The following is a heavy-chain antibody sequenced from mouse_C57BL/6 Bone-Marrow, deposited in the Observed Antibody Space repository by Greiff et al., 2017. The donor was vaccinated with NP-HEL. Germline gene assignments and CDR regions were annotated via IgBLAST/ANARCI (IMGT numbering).Heavy chain of an antibody. Sequence: VHVKQSVAELVRPGASVKLSCTASGFNIKNTYMHWVKQRPEQGLEWIGRIDPANGNTKYAPKFQGKATITADTSSNTAYLQLSSLTSEDTAMYYCARWGHLHYEYDGRALAYWGQGTLVTVSA. V-gene: IGHV14-3*01. J-gene: IGHJ3*01. CDR2: IDPANGNT. CDR3: ARWGHLHYEYDGRALAY. CDR1: GFNIKNTY. D-gene: IGHD2-4*01.